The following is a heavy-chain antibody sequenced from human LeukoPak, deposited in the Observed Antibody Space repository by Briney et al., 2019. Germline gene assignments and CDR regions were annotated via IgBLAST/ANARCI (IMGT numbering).Heavy chain of an antibody. V-gene: IGHV3-30*18. D-gene: IGHD5-12*01. CDR1: GFTFSSYG. J-gene: IGHJ4*02. CDR3: AKDRGYSGYDYGYYFDY. CDR2: ISYDGSNK. Sequence: GGSLRLSCAASGFTFSSYGMHWVRQAPGKGLEWVAVISYDGSNKYYADSVKGRFTISRDNSKNTLYLQMNSLRAEDTAVYYCAKDRGYSGYDYGYYFDYWGPGTLVTVSS.